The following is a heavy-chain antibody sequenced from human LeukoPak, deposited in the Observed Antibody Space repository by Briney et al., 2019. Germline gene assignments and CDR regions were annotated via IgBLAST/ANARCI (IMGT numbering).Heavy chain of an antibody. V-gene: IGHV4-38-2*01. CDR2: IYHTGST. Sequence: PSETLSLTCGGSGYSISRGYYWAWIRQPPGKGLEWIGTIYHTGSTYYTPSLGSRVTISVDTSKNEFSLNLTSVTAADTAVYYCARAGWIITSGIDYWGQGAMVTVSS. D-gene: IGHD3-10*01. CDR3: ARAGWIITSGIDY. J-gene: IGHJ4*02. CDR1: GYSISRGYY.